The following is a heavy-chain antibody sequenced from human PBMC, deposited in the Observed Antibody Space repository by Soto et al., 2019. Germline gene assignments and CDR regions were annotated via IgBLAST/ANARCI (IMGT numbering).Heavy chain of an antibody. J-gene: IGHJ4*02. V-gene: IGHV1-2*04. Sequence: ASVKVSCKASGYTFTAYYIHWLRQAPGQGLEWLGWVSPNSGAKSSAHKFQGWVTMTRDTSISTVYLELSGLKSDDTAVYYCARGFDFRGAYYFDYWGQGTLVTVSS. CDR1: GYTFTAYY. D-gene: IGHD3-10*01. CDR2: VSPNSGAK. CDR3: ARGFDFRGAYYFDY.